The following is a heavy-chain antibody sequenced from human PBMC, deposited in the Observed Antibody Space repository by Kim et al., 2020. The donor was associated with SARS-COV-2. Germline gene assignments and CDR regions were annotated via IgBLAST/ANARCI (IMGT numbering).Heavy chain of an antibody. D-gene: IGHD1-26*01. CDR3: ARITSGSYYFDY. V-gene: IGHV5-51*01. Sequence: RYSPSFQGQDTITADKSISTDYLQWSSLKASDTAMYYCARITSGSYYFDYWGQGTLVTVSS. J-gene: IGHJ4*02.